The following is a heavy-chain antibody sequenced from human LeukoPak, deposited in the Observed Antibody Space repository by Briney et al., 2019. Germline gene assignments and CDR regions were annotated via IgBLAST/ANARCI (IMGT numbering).Heavy chain of an antibody. V-gene: IGHV4-59*01. CDR3: ARAYYGSGSYYNVYNWFDP. J-gene: IGHJ5*02. CDR1: GGSISSYY. CDR2: IYYSGST. D-gene: IGHD3-10*01. Sequence: PSETLSLTCTVSGGSISSYYWSWIRQPPGKGLEWIGYIYYSGSTNYNPSLKSRVTISADTSKNQFSLKLSSVTAADTAVYYCARAYYGSGSYYNVYNWFDPWGQGTLVTVSS.